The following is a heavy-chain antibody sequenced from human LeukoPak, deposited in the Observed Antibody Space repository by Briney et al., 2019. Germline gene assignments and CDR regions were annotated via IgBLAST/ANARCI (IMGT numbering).Heavy chain of an antibody. Sequence: GASVKVSCKASGYTFTSYGISWVRQAPGQGLEWMGWISAYNGNTNYAQKLQGRVTMTTDTSTSTAYMELRSLRSDDTAVYYCAREGDYGDSDDHYYYGMDVWGQGTTVTVSS. J-gene: IGHJ6*02. D-gene: IGHD4-17*01. V-gene: IGHV1-18*01. CDR3: AREGDYGDSDDHYYYGMDV. CDR2: ISAYNGNT. CDR1: GYTFTSYG.